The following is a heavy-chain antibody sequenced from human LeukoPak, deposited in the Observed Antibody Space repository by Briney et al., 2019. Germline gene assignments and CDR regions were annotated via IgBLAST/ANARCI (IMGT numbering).Heavy chain of an antibody. CDR2: ISGNNDNP. CDR3: ARDGTSTDDY. J-gene: IGHJ4*02. V-gene: IGHV1-18*01. D-gene: IGHD2-2*01. CDR1: GYTFSNFG. Sequence: ASVRVSCKTSGYTFSNFGINWVRQVPGQGLEWMGWISGNNDNPNYGQKFQGRFTVTTDSSTSTAYMELRNLRFDDTAVYYCARDGTSTDDYWGQGTLVSVSS.